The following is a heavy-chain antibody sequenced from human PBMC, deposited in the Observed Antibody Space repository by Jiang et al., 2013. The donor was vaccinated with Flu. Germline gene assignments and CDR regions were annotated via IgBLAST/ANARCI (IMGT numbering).Heavy chain of an antibody. CDR2: INVGNGNT. D-gene: IGHD3-3*01. Sequence: SGAEVKKPGASVKVSCKASGYIFTNFAMHRVRQAPGQRLEWMGWINVGNGNTKYSQKFQGRVTITRDTSASTAYMELSSLRSEDTAVYYCARGSDGVTTSFDYWGQGTLVTVSS. V-gene: IGHV1-3*01. CDR1: GYIFTNFA. CDR3: ARGSDGVTTSFDY. J-gene: IGHJ4*02.